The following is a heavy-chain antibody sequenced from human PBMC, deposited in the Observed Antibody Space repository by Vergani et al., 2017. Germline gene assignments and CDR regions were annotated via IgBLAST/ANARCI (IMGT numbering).Heavy chain of an antibody. Sequence: QVQLQQWGAGLLKPSETLSLTCAVYGGSFSGYYWGWIRQPPGKGLEWIGSIYYSGSTYYNPSLKSRVTISVDTSKNQFSLKLSSVTAADTAVYYCARQASVPAAISYYGMDVWGQGTTVTVSS. V-gene: IGHV4-34*01. CDR1: GGSFSGYY. D-gene: IGHD2-2*01. CDR2: IYYSGST. CDR3: ARQASVPAAISYYGMDV. J-gene: IGHJ6*02.